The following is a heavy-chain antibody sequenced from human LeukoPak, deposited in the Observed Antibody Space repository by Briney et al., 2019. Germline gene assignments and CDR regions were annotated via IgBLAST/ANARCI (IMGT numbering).Heavy chain of an antibody. CDR3: ARGGHTYYYGSGSYSRLTWFDP. V-gene: IGHV4-39*07. Sequence: PSETLSLTCTVSGGSISSSSYYWGWIRQPPGKGLEWIGEINHSGSTNYNPSLKSRVTISVDTSKNQFSLKLSSVTAADTAVYYCARGGHTYYYGSGSYSRLTWFDPWGQGTLVTVSS. D-gene: IGHD3-10*01. CDR1: GGSISSSSYY. CDR2: INHSGST. J-gene: IGHJ5*02.